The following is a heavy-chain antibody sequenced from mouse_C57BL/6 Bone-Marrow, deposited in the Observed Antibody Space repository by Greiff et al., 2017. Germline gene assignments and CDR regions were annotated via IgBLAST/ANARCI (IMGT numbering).Heavy chain of an antibody. Sequence: VQLKESGAELVRPGASVKLSCTASGFNIKDDYMHWVKQRPEQGLEWIGWIDPENGDTEYAPKFQGKATITADTSSNTAYLQLSSLTSEDTAVYYCTRYDGYYEGWFAYWGQGTLVTVSA. J-gene: IGHJ3*01. V-gene: IGHV14-4*01. CDR1: GFNIKDDY. CDR2: IDPENGDT. CDR3: TRYDGYYEGWFAY. D-gene: IGHD2-3*01.